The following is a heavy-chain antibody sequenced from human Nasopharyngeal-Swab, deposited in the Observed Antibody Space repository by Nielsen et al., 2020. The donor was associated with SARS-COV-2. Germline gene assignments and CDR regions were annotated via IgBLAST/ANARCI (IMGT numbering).Heavy chain of an antibody. CDR1: GFTFSSYA. J-gene: IGHJ4*02. D-gene: IGHD6-19*01. CDR3: AKDRWTYSSGWRDY. CDR2: ISGSGGST. V-gene: IGHV3-23*01. Sequence: GESLKISCAASGFTFSSYAMSWVRQAPGKGPEWVSAISGSGGSTYYADSVKGRFTISRDNSKNTLYLQMNSLRAEDTAVYYCAKDRWTYSSGWRDYWGQGTLVTVSS.